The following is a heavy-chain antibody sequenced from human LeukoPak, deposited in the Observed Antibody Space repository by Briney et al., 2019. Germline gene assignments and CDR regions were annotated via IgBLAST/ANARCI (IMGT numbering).Heavy chain of an antibody. CDR2: ISYDGSNK. D-gene: IGHD3-10*01. Sequence: PGKSLRLSCAASGFTFSSYGMHWVRQAPGKGLEWVAVISYDGSNKYYADSVKGRFTISRDNSKNTLYLQMNSLRAEDTAVYYCVKEFTYYYGSAHYVLDYWGQGTLVTVSS. V-gene: IGHV3-30*18. J-gene: IGHJ4*02. CDR3: VKEFTYYYGSAHYVLDY. CDR1: GFTFSSYG.